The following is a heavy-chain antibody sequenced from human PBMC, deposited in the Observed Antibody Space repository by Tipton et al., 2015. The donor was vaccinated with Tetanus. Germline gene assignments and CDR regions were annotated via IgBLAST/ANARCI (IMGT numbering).Heavy chain of an antibody. J-gene: IGHJ4*02. V-gene: IGHV3-23*01. CDR2: ISGSGGST. CDR3: AKVVAGPSGGSRDY. Sequence: SLRLSCAASGFTFSSYAMSWVRQAPGKGLEWVSAISGSGGSTYYADSVKGRFTISRDNSKNTLYLQMNSLRAEDTAVYYCAKVVAGPSGGSRDYWGQGTLVTVSS. D-gene: IGHD6-19*01. CDR1: GFTFSSYA.